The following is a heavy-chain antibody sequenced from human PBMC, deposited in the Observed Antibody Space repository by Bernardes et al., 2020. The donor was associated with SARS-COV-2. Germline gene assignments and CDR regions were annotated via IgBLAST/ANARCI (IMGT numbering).Heavy chain of an antibody. CDR2: ITRNGGNT. Sequence: GGSLRLSCAASGFTFDDYGMSWVRQAPGKGLEWVSGITRNGGNTGYADSVKGRFSISRDNAKNSLHLQMNSLRADDTALYHCARGFYASPFDLWGQGILVTVSS. J-gene: IGHJ4*02. D-gene: IGHD2-2*01. CDR3: ARGFYASPFDL. V-gene: IGHV3-20*01. CDR1: GFTFDDYG.